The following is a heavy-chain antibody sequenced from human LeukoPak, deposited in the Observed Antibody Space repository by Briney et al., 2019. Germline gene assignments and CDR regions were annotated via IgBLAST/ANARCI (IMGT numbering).Heavy chain of an antibody. V-gene: IGHV7-4-1*02. J-gene: IGHJ4*02. Sequence: ASVKVSCKASGYTFTSYAMNWVRQAPGQGLEWMGWINTNTGNPTYAQGFTGRFVFSLDTSVSTAYLQISSLKAEDTAVYYCARVGRHSSGRFCLPIDYWGQGTLVTVSS. CDR1: GYTFTSYA. CDR3: ARVGRHSSGRFCLPIDY. CDR2: INTNTGNP. D-gene: IGHD6-19*01.